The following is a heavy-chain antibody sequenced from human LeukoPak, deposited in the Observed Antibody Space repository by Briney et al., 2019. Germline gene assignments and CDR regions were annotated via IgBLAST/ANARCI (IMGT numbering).Heavy chain of an antibody. D-gene: IGHD3-16*02. J-gene: IGHJ5*02. Sequence: SETLSLTCTVSGYSIRSGYYWGWIRQPPGKGLEWIGSLYHSGSTYYNPSLKSRVTISVDTSKNQFSLKLSSVTAADTAVYYCARHRRGYDYVWGSYRLQNWFDPWGQGTLVTVSS. CDR3: ARHRRGYDYVWGSYRLQNWFDP. CDR2: LYHSGST. V-gene: IGHV4-38-2*02. CDR1: GYSIRSGYY.